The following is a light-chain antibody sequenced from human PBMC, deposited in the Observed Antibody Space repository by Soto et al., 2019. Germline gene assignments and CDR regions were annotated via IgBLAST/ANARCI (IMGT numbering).Light chain of an antibody. CDR1: ERISHS. Sequence: DIVLTQSPATLSLSPGNRVTLSCRANERISHSLAWYQQRPGQAPRILIYDASFRATGIPERFSGSGSGTVFTLSINSLEPEDFAVYYCQLSQQRSCCPPIAFGQGTRLDLK. CDR2: DAS. V-gene: IGKV3-11*01. CDR3: QLSQQRSCCPPIA. J-gene: IGKJ5*01.